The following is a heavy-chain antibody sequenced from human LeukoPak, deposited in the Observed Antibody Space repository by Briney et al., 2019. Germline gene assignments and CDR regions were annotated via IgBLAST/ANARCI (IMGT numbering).Heavy chain of an antibody. CDR1: GGTFSSYA. CDR3: AREEVWDSSSWYYIEG. Sequence: SVKVSCKASGGTFSSYAISWVRQAPGQGLEWIGGIIPIFGTANYAQKFQGRVTITADESTSTAYMELSSLRSEDTAVYYCAREEVWDSSSWYYIEGWGQGTLVTVSS. D-gene: IGHD6-13*01. CDR2: IIPIFGTA. J-gene: IGHJ4*02. V-gene: IGHV1-69*13.